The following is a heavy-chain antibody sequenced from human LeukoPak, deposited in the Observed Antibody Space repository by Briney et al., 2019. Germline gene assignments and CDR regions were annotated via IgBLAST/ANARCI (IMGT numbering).Heavy chain of an antibody. CDR1: GYSINNGYF. CDR3: ARLEGSLTGYVSFFDP. CDR2: IYHSGGT. D-gene: IGHD3-9*01. Sequence: SETLSLTCSVSGYSINNGYFWGWIRQPQGKGLEWIGTIYHSGGTYYNPSLKSRVTISVDTSKNQFSLKLTSVTAADTAVYYCARLEGSLTGYVSFFDPWGQGTLVTVSS. J-gene: IGHJ5*02. V-gene: IGHV4-38-2*01.